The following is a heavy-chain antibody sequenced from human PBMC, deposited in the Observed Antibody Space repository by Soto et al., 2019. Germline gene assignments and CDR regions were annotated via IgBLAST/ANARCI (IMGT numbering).Heavy chain of an antibody. D-gene: IGHD6-13*01. J-gene: IGHJ4*02. CDR1: GFTFSSYG. V-gene: IGHV3-33*01. CDR2: IWYDGSNK. Sequence: QVQLVESGGGVVHPGRSLRLSCAASGFTFSSYGMHWVRQAPGKGLEWVAVIWYDGSNKYYADSVKGRFTISRDNSKNTLYLQMNSLRAEDTAVYYCARERIAAAGGVPDYWGQGTLVTVSS. CDR3: ARERIAAAGGVPDY.